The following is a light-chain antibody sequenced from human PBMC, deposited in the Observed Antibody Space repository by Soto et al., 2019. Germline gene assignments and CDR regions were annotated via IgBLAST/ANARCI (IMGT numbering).Light chain of an antibody. V-gene: IGKV1-5*01. CDR2: DAS. J-gene: IGKJ1*01. CDR1: QNINNW. CDR3: HHTRT. Sequence: DFQMTQSPSTLSASVGDRVTITCRASQNINNWVAWYQQKPGKAPKFLIYDASTLQRGVPSRFSGSGFGTEFSLTISSLQPDDFGSYYCHHTRTFGQGTTVEIK.